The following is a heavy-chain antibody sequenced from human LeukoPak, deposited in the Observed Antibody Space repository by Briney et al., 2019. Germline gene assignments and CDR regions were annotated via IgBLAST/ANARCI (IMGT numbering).Heavy chain of an antibody. D-gene: IGHD6-13*01. J-gene: IGHJ6*02. CDR3: ARPAGIAAADYYYYGMDV. Sequence: SVNVSCKACGGTFSSYAISWVRQAPGQGLEWMGGIIPIFGTANYAQKFQGRVTITADESTSTAYMELSSLRSEDTALYYCARPAGIAAADYYYYGMDVWGQGTTVTVSS. V-gene: IGHV1-69*13. CDR1: GGTFSSYA. CDR2: IIPIFGTA.